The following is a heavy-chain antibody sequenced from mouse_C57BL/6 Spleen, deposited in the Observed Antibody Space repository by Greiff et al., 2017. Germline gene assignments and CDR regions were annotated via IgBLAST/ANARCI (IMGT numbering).Heavy chain of an antibody. CDR1: GYTFTDYY. V-gene: IGHV1-19*01. CDR3: ARGWPYGSSYHFDY. Sequence: EVKLMESGPVLVKPGASVKMSCKASGYTFTDYYMNWVKQSHGKSLEWIGVINPYNGGTSYNQKFKGQATLSVDKSTSTAYMELNSLTSEDSEVYYCARGWPYGSSYHFDYWGQGTTLTVSS. CDR2: INPYNGGT. J-gene: IGHJ2*01. D-gene: IGHD1-1*01.